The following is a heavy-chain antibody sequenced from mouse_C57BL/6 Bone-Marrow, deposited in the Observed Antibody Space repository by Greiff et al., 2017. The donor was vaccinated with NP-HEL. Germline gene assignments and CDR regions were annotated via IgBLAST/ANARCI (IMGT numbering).Heavy chain of an antibody. Sequence: EVKLMESGGGLVQPGGSMKLSCAASGFTFSDAWMDWVRQSPEKGLEWVAEIRNKANNHATYYAESVKGRFTISRDDSKSRVYLQMNRLSAEDTGIYYGASAPYGNSLYFDYWGQGTTLTVSS. CDR1: GFTFSDAW. V-gene: IGHV6-6*01. CDR3: ASAPYGNSLYFDY. J-gene: IGHJ2*01. D-gene: IGHD2-1*01. CDR2: IRNKANNHAT.